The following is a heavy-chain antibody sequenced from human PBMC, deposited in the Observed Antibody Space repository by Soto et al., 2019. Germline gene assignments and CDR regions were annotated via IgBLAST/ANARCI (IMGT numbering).Heavy chain of an antibody. V-gene: IGHV3-23*01. D-gene: IGHD6-19*01. CDR3: AKDGRNGKAVAIYYYYGMDV. CDR1: GFTFSSYA. CDR2: ISGSGGST. Sequence: EVQLLESGGGLVQPGGSLRLSCAASGFTFSSYAMSWVRQAPGKGLEWVSAISGSGGSTYYADSVKGRFTISRDNSKNTLYLQMNSLRAEDTAVYYCAKDGRNGKAVAIYYYYGMDVWGQGTTVTVSS. J-gene: IGHJ6*02.